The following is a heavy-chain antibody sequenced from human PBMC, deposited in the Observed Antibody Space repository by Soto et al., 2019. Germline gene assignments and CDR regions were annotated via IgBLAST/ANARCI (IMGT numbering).Heavy chain of an antibody. CDR2: ISYDGSNK. CDR3: AKDSGVVTATLDY. D-gene: IGHD2-21*02. V-gene: IGHV3-30*18. CDR1: GFTFSSYG. J-gene: IGHJ4*02. Sequence: QVQLVESGGGVVQPGRSLRLSCAASGFTFSSYGRHWVRQAPGKGLEWVAVISYDGSNKYYADSVKGRFTISRDNSKNTLYLQMNSLRAEDTAVYYCAKDSGVVTATLDYWGQGTLVTVSS.